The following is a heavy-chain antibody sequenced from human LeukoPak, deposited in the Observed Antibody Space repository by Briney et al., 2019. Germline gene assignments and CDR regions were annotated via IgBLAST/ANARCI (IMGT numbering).Heavy chain of an antibody. Sequence: GGSLRLSCAASGFAFSSYGMHWVRQAPGKGLEWVGRIKSKTDGGTTDYAAPVKGRFTISRDDSKNTRYLQMNSLKTEDTAVYSCTTNQAAVGTGGLYYLTYGGKGTLFP. V-gene: IGHV3-15*01. J-gene: IGHJ4*02. CDR2: IKSKTDGGTT. CDR1: GFAFSSYG. D-gene: IGHD6-13*01. CDR3: TTNQAAVGTGGLYYLTY.